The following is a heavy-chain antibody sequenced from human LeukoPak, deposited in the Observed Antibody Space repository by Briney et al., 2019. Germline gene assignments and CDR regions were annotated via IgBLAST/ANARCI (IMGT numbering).Heavy chain of an antibody. Sequence: PGGSLRLSCAASGFTFSSYAMSWVRQAPGKGLERVAFIRYDGSNKYYADSVKGRFTISRDNSKNTLYLQMNSLRAEDTAVYYCAKLSKRIVAAASHYNFDYWGQGTLVTVSS. CDR3: AKLSKRIVAAASHYNFDY. J-gene: IGHJ4*02. CDR2: IRYDGSNK. V-gene: IGHV3-30*02. D-gene: IGHD5-12*01. CDR1: GFTFSSYA.